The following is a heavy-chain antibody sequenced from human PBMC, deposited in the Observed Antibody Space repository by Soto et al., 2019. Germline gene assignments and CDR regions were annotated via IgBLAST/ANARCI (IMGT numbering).Heavy chain of an antibody. CDR1: GFSFNNVW. CDR2: IKSKADGETT. D-gene: IGHD3-3*01. Sequence: EVQLVESGGGLVKPGGSLGLYCGASGFSFNNVWMHWVRQAPGRGLEWVGRIKSKADGETTDYAEPVKGRFTVSRDDSKNTVYLQMNSLKTEDTAVYYCNAYYALGCGHTPLWAQGTLVTVSS. CDR3: NAYYALGCGHTPL. J-gene: IGHJ4*02. V-gene: IGHV3-15*07.